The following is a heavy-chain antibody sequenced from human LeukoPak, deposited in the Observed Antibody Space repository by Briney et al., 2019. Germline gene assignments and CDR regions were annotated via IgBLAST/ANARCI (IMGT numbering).Heavy chain of an antibody. CDR1: GGSISSYY. CDR3: ARALRGDWFDP. J-gene: IGHJ5*02. V-gene: IGHV4-59*12. CDR2: IYYSGST. Sequence: SETLSLTCTVSGGSISSYYWSWIRQPPGKGLEWIGYIYYSGSTNYNPSLKSRVTISVDRSKNQFSLKLSSVTAADTAVYYCARALRGDWFDPWGQGTLVTVSS.